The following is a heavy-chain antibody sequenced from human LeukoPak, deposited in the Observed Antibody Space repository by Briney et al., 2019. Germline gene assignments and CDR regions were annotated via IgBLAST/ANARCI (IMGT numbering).Heavy chain of an antibody. V-gene: IGHV1-69*06. CDR2: IIPIFGTA. CDR3: ATGLVRRGYYYYYMDV. CDR1: GGTFSSYA. J-gene: IGHJ6*03. D-gene: IGHD6-13*01. Sequence: SVKVSCKASGGTFSSYAISWVRQAPGQGLEWMGGIIPIFGTANYAQKFQGRVTITADTSTDTAYMELSSLRSEDTAVYYCATGLVRRGYYYYYMDVWGKGTTVTVSS.